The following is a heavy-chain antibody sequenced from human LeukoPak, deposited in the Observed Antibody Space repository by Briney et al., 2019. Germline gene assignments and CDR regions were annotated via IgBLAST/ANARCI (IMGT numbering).Heavy chain of an antibody. Sequence: SETLSLTCTVSGGSISTYYWNWIRQPLGKGLEWIGYIYHNGSTNYNPSLQSRVTISVDTSKNQFSLNLNSVTAADTAVYYCARGGAARLHFQNWGQGTLVTVSS. CDR3: ARGGAARLHFQN. V-gene: IGHV4-59*01. D-gene: IGHD6-6*01. J-gene: IGHJ1*01. CDR2: IYHNGST. CDR1: GGSISTYY.